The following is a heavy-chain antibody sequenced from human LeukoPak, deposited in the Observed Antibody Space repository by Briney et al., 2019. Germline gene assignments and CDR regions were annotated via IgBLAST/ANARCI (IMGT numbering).Heavy chain of an antibody. CDR2: INHSGST. J-gene: IGHJ4*02. D-gene: IGHD2-15*01. V-gene: IGHV4-34*01. Sequence: SETLSLTCAVYGGSFSGSYWSWIRQPPGKGLEWIGEINHSGSTNYNPSLKSRVTISVDTSKNQVSLELSSVTAADTAVYYCARGVGYCSGGSCYAHADYFDYWGQGTLVTGSS. CDR1: GGSFSGSY. CDR3: ARGVGYCSGGSCYAHADYFDY.